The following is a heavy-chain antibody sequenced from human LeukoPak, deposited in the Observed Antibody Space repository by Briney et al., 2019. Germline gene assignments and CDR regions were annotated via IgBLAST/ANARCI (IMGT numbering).Heavy chain of an antibody. D-gene: IGHD4-17*01. CDR3: AKDHYGDNSQAPDAFDI. J-gene: IGHJ3*02. CDR1: GFTLSSYG. Sequence: GGSLRLSCAASGFTLSSYGMHWVRQAPGKGLEWVAVISYDGSNKYYADSVKGRFTISRDNSKNTLYLQMNSLRAEDTAVYYCAKDHYGDNSQAPDAFDIWGQGTMVTVSS. CDR2: ISYDGSNK. V-gene: IGHV3-30*18.